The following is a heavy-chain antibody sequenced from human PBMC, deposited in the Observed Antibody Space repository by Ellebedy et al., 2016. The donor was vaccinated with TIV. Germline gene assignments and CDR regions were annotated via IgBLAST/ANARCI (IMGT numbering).Heavy chain of an antibody. CDR3: ARDLRYFDWLLSGYYYYGMDV. Sequence: GESLKISCAASGFTFSSYDMHWVRQATGKGLEWVSAIGTAGDTYYPGSVKGRFTISRENAKNSLYLQMNSLRAGDTAVYYCARDLRYFDWLLSGYYYYGMDVWGQGTTVTVS. D-gene: IGHD3-9*01. CDR2: IGTAGDT. V-gene: IGHV3-13*01. CDR1: GFTFSSYD. J-gene: IGHJ6*02.